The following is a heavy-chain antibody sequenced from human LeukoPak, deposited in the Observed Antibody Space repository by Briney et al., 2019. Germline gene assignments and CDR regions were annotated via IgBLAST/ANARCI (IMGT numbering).Heavy chain of an antibody. J-gene: IGHJ4*02. V-gene: IGHV3-30-3*01. CDR1: GFTFSSYA. CDR2: ISYDGSNK. D-gene: IGHD6-19*01. CDR3: ARDRSRAVAGPIKYYFDY. Sequence: EGSLRLSCAASGFTFSSYAMHWVRQAPGKGLEWVAVISYDGSNKYYADSVKGRFTISRDNSKNTLYLQMNSLRAEDTAVYYCARDRSRAVAGPIKYYFDYWGQGTLVTVSS.